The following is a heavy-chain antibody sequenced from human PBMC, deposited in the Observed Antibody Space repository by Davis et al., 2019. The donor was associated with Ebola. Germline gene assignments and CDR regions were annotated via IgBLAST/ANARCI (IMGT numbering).Heavy chain of an antibody. Sequence: ASVKVSCKASGYSLTGYYLHWVRQAPGQGLEWMGQINPSSGGTKYSQKFQGRVTMTRDTSISTAYLELSRLRSDDTAVYFCARDSFGGYYSFDNWGQGTLVTVSS. V-gene: IGHV1-2*06. CDR3: ARDSFGGYYSFDN. J-gene: IGHJ4*02. CDR2: INPSSGGT. D-gene: IGHD5-12*01. CDR1: GYSLTGYY.